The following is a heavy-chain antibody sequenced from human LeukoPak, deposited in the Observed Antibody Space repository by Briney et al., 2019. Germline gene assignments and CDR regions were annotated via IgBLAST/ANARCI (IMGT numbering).Heavy chain of an antibody. J-gene: IGHJ4*02. V-gene: IGHV3-9*01. D-gene: IGHD3-22*01. CDR2: ISWNSGSI. CDR3: AKDATHYYDSSGYYYGDDFFDY. CDR1: GFTFDDYA. Sequence: PGRSLTLSCAASGFTFDDYAMHWVRQAPGKGLEWVSGISWNSGSIGYADSVKGRFTISRDNAKNSLYLQMNSLRAEDTALYYCAKDATHYYDSSGYYYGDDFFDYWGQGTLVTVSS.